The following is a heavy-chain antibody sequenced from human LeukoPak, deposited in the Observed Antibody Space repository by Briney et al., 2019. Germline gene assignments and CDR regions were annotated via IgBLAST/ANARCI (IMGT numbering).Heavy chain of an antibody. J-gene: IGHJ6*03. Sequence: PGGSLRLSCAASGFTVSSNYMSWVRQAPGKGLEWVAHIKQDGSEKYYVDSVKGRFTISRDNAKNSLYLQMNSLRAEDTAVYYCARGGVNTMVRGVIRYYYMDVWGKGTTVTISS. CDR3: ARGGVNTMVRGVIRYYYMDV. D-gene: IGHD3-10*01. CDR2: IKQDGSEK. V-gene: IGHV3-7*01. CDR1: GFTVSSNY.